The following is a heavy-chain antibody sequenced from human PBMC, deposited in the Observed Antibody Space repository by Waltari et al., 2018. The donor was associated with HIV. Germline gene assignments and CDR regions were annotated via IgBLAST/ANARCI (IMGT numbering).Heavy chain of an antibody. V-gene: IGHV3-33*01. CDR2: ILYDGDNK. D-gene: IGHD3-22*01. Sequence: QVQLVESGGGVVQPGRSLRLSCAASGFTFSNFAMHWVRQAPGKGRWWVGVILYDGDNKYYADSVKGRFTISRDNSKNTLYLQMNSLRVEDTAVYYCARGGYYYDISGYYHYWGQGTLVTVSS. J-gene: IGHJ4*02. CDR3: ARGGYYYDISGYYHY. CDR1: GFTFSNFA.